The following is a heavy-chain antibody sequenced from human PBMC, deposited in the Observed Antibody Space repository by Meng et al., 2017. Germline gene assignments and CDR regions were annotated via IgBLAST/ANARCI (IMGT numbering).Heavy chain of an antibody. CDR1: GGTFSSYA. CDR2: IIPIFGTA. Sequence: QGQRVQSGAEGKKPGAWVKGSRKASGGTFSSYAISWVRQAPGQGLEWMGGIIPIFGTANYAQKFQGRVTITADKSTSTAYMELSSLRSEDTAVYYCHSGWYQAGDDYWGQGTLVTVSS. J-gene: IGHJ4*02. CDR3: HSGWYQAGDDY. D-gene: IGHD6-19*01. V-gene: IGHV1-69*06.